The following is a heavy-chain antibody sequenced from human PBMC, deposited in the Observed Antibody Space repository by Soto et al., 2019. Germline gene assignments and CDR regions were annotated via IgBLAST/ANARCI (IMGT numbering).Heavy chain of an antibody. CDR2: ILGGSGKT. V-gene: IGHV3-23*01. CDR3: VKGGPIGVSGDDY. Sequence: EVQLLESGGGLVQPGGSLRLSCAASGFTFSSYAMTWVRQAPGKGLEWVALILGGSGKTYYADSVKGRFTISRDNSKNTLYLHMNSLRAEDSALYYCVKGGPIGVSGDDYWGQGTLVTVSS. D-gene: IGHD6-19*01. CDR1: GFTFSSYA. J-gene: IGHJ4*02.